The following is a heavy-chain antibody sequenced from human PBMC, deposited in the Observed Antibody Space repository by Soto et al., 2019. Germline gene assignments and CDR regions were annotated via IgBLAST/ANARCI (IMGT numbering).Heavy chain of an antibody. CDR1: GGTFSSYT. CDR2: IIPILGIS. CDR3: ARGYCSGGSCLRYMDV. Sequence: GASVKVSCKASGGTFSSYTISWVRQAPGQGLEWMGRIIPILGISNYAQKFQGRVTITADKSTSTAYMELSSLRSEDTAVYYCARGYCSGGSCLRYMDVWGKGTTVTVSS. D-gene: IGHD2-15*01. J-gene: IGHJ6*03. V-gene: IGHV1-69*02.